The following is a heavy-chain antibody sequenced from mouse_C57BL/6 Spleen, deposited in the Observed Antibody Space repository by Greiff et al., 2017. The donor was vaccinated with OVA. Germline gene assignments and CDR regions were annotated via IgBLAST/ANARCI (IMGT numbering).Heavy chain of an antibody. CDR3: VREAY. J-gene: IGHJ3*01. CDR2: ISSKSSNYAT. V-gene: IGHV10-3*01. CDR1: GFTFNTYA. Sequence: EVQGVESGGGLVQPKGSLKLSCAASGFTFNTYAMHWVRQAPGQGLEWVARISSKSSNYATSSAVSVKASITSSRDDSQSMLYLQMNNLKTEDTSMYYCVREAYWGQGTLVTVAA.